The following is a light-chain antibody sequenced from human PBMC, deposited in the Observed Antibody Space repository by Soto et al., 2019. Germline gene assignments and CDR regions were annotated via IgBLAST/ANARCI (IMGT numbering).Light chain of an antibody. Sequence: EIVLTQSPGTLSLSPGERATLSCRASQSVSSSYLAWYQQKPGQAPRLLIYGASSRATSIPDRFSGSGSGTDFTLTISRLEPEDFAVYYCHQYGSLYTFGQKTKLE. J-gene: IGKJ2*01. CDR1: QSVSSSY. CDR3: HQYGSLYT. CDR2: GAS. V-gene: IGKV3-20*01.